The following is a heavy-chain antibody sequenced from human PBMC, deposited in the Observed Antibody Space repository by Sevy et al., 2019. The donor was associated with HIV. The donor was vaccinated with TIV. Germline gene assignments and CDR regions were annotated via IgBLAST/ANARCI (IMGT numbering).Heavy chain of an antibody. CDR2: INPKNGGT. V-gene: IGHV1-2*02. Sequence: ASVKVSCKAPGYSFTGYYMHWVRQAPGQGLEWVGWINPKNGGTDYAQKFQGRVTMTRDTSISTAYMDLSRLRSDDPXXXXXXXXGXXXXXGXXGXYHDGMDVWGQGTTVTVSS. CDR1: GYSFTGYY. CDR3: XXXGXXXXXGXXGXYHDGMDV. J-gene: IGHJ6*02.